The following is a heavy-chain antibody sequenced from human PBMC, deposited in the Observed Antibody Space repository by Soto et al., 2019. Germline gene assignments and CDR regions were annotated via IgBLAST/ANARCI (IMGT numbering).Heavy chain of an antibody. CDR3: ASHRRSVRGSYRPPFDY. CDR2: IFYSGNT. CDR1: GGSITNGGFY. Sequence: QVQLQESGPGLVKPSQTLSLTCTVSGGSITNGGFYWSWIRQRPGKGLEWIGNIFYSGNTYYNPSLKSRVTISIDTSKNQFSLKLSSVTAADTSVYYCASHRRSVRGSYRPPFDYWGQGTLVTVSS. V-gene: IGHV4-31*03. D-gene: IGHD3-16*02. J-gene: IGHJ4*02.